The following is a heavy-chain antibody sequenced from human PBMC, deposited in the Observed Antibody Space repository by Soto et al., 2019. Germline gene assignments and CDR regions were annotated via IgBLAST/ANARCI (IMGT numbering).Heavy chain of an antibody. D-gene: IGHD6-19*01. V-gene: IGHV3-23*01. J-gene: IGHJ4*02. CDR3: AKDAPGAVAGIAFDY. CDR2: ISGSGGST. CDR1: GFTFSSYA. Sequence: GGSLRLPCAAAGFTFSSYAMSTVRQAPSNGLEWVSAISGSGGSTYYTDSVKGRFTISRDNSKTTLYLQMNSLRAEDTAVYSCAKDAPGAVAGIAFDYWGQGTLVTVSS.